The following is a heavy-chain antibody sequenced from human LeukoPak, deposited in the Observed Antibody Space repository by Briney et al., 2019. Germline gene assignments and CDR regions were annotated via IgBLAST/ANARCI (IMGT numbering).Heavy chain of an antibody. Sequence: HGESLKISCKGSGYSFTSYWITWVRQMPGKRLEWMGRIDPSDSYTNYSPSFQGHVTISADKSISTAYLQWSSLKASDTAMYYCASRNHALGSIWLPDNNYGMDVWGQGTTVTVSS. CDR3: ASRNHALGSIWLPDNNYGMDV. J-gene: IGHJ6*02. V-gene: IGHV5-10-1*01. D-gene: IGHD5-24*01. CDR2: IDPSDSYT. CDR1: GYSFTSYW.